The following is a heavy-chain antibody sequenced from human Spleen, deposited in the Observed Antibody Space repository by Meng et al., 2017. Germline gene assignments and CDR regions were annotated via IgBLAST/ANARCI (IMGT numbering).Heavy chain of an antibody. D-gene: IGHD1-26*01. CDR3: ARDGSGSALDY. Sequence: GGSLRLSCAAAGFTFSSYWMTWVRQAPGKGLEWVAVISYDGSNKYYADSVKGRFTISRDNSKNTLYLQMNSLRAEDTAVYYCARDGSGSALDYWGQGTLVTVSS. J-gene: IGHJ4*02. CDR2: ISYDGSNK. CDR1: GFTFSSYW. V-gene: IGHV3-30*03.